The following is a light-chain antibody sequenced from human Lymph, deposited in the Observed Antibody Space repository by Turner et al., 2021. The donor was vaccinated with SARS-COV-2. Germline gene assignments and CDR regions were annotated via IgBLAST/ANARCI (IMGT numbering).Light chain of an antibody. CDR2: GAS. J-gene: IGKJ1*01. Sequence: EIVLTQSPGTLSLSPGERATLSCRASQSVSSSYLAWYQQKPGQAPRLLIYGASSRATGIPDRFNGSGSGTDFTLTISRLESEDFAVYYCQQYGRSPMTFGQGTKVEIK. CDR3: QQYGRSPMT. V-gene: IGKV3-20*01. CDR1: QSVSSSY.